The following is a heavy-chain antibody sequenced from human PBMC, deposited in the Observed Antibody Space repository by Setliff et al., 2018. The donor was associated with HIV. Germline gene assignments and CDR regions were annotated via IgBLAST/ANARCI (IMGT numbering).Heavy chain of an antibody. Sequence: TLSLTCTVYGGSFSGYYWSWIRQSPGKGLEWIGEVNHSGSTTYNPSLKSRVTISVDTSKKQFSLKLSSVTAADTAVYYCARRPYYFDYWGQGTLVTVSS. CDR2: VNHSGST. J-gene: IGHJ4*02. CDR3: ARRPYYFDY. CDR1: GGSFSGYY. V-gene: IGHV4-34*01.